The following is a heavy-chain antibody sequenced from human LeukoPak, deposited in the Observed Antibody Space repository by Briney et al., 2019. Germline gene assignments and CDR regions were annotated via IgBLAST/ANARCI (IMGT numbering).Heavy chain of an antibody. CDR1: GYTFTSYD. CDR2: MNPNSGNT. J-gene: IGHJ4*02. Sequence: GASVKVSCKASGYTFTSYDINWVRQATGQGPEWMGWMNPNSGNTGYAQKFQGRVTMTRNTSISTAYMELSSLRSEDTAVYYCARMYYYDSSGYYSLDYWGQGTLVTVSS. D-gene: IGHD3-22*01. CDR3: ARMYYYDSSGYYSLDY. V-gene: IGHV1-8*01.